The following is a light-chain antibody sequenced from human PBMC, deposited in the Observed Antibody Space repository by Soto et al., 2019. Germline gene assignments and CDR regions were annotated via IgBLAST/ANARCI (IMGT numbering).Light chain of an antibody. CDR1: QSVSGSY. J-gene: IGKJ3*01. CDR2: GAS. Sequence: EIVLTQSPGTLSLSPGERATLSCRASQSVSGSYLAWYQQKPGQAPRLLIYGASSRATGIPDRFSGSGSGTDFTLTISRLEPEDFAVYYCQQYRTFGPGTKVDIK. CDR3: QQYRT. V-gene: IGKV3-20*01.